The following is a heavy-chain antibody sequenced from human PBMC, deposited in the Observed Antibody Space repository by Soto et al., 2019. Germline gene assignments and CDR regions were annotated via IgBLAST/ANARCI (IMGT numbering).Heavy chain of an antibody. J-gene: IGHJ4*02. CDR2: INAGNGNT. Sequence: QVQLVQSGAEVKKPGASVKVSCKASGYTFTSYAMHSVRQAPGQRLEWMGWINAGNGNTKYSQKFQGSVTITSDTSASTAYMELSSLRSEDTAVYYCARDRRVNFWSCYQEDYFDYWGQGTLVTVSS. V-gene: IGHV1-3*01. CDR1: GYTFTSYA. D-gene: IGHD3-3*01. CDR3: ARDRRVNFWSCYQEDYFDY.